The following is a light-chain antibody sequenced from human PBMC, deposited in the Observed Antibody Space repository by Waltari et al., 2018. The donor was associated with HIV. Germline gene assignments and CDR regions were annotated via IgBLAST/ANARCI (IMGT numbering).Light chain of an antibody. J-gene: IGLJ3*02. Sequence: QSVLTPPHSVSAAPGQQVTISCSASRSHTGNNYVLWYQQLPGTAPKLLIYDNDKRPSGIPDRFSGSKSGASATLGITGLQTEDEADYYCGTWDSTLSVWVFGGGTKLTVL. CDR1: RSHTGNNY. V-gene: IGLV1-51*01. CDR2: DND. CDR3: GTWDSTLSVWV.